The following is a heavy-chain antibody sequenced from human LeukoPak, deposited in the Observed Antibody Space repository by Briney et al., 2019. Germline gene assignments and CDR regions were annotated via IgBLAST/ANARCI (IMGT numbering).Heavy chain of an antibody. J-gene: IGHJ4*02. Sequence: SETLSLTCAVYGGSFRGYYWSWVRQPPGKGLEWIGEINHSGSTNYNPSLKSRVTISLDTSMKKFSLKLNSVTAADTAVYYCASTERCSTTCPLDYWGQGTLVTVSS. CDR3: ASTERCSTTCPLDY. D-gene: IGHD2-2*01. V-gene: IGHV4-34*01. CDR1: GGSFRGYY. CDR2: INHSGST.